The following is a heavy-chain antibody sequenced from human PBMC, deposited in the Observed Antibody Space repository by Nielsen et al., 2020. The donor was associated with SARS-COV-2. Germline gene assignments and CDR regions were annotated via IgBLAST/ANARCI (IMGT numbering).Heavy chain of an antibody. CDR3: AKEGYGGGYFDY. J-gene: IGHJ4*02. CDR2: ISWNSGSI. D-gene: IGHD1-1*01. CDR1: GFTFGDYA. V-gene: IGHV3-9*01. Sequence: SLKISCTASGFTFGDYAMSWFRQAPGKGLEWVSGISWNSGSIGYADSVKGRFTISRDNAKNSLYLQMNSLRAEDTALYYCAKEGYGGGYFDYWGQGTLVTVSS.